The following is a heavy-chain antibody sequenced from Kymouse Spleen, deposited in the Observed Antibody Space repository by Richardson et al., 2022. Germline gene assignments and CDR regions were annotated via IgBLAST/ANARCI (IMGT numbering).Heavy chain of an antibody. CDR2: IYSCGST. D-gene: IGHD3-10*01. J-gene: IGHJ4*02. V-gene: IGHV3-66*03. CDR1: GFTVSSNY. CDR3: ARAGDYYGSGSYPYFDY. Sequence: EVQLVESGGGLIQPGGSLRLSCAASGFTVSSNYMSWVRQAPGKGLEWVSVIYSCGSTYYADSVKGRFTISRDNSKNTLYLQMNSLRAEDTAVYYCARAGDYYGSGSYPYFDYWGQGTLVTVSS.